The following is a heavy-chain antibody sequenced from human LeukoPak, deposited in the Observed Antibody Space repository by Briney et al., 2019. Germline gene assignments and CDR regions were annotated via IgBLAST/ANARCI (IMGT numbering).Heavy chain of an antibody. CDR1: GFTFSSYE. J-gene: IGHJ4*02. CDR3: ARGSSGYDFWSGYYDY. Sequence: GGSLRLSCAASGFTFSSYEMNWVRQAPGKGLEWVSYISSSGSTIYYADSVKGRFTISRDNSKNTLYLQMNSLRAEDTAVYYCARGSSGYDFWSGYYDYWGQGTLVTVSS. CDR2: ISSSGSTI. V-gene: IGHV3-48*03. D-gene: IGHD3-3*01.